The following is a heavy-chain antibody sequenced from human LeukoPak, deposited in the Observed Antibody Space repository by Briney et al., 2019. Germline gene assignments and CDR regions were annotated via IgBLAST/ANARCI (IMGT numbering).Heavy chain of an antibody. CDR2: IRYDGSNK. V-gene: IGHV3-30*02. Sequence: GGSLRLSCAASGFTFSSYGMHWVCQAPGKGLEWVAFIRYDGSNKYYADSVKGRFTISRDNSKNTLYLQMNSLRAEDTAVYYCAKFPKSLWFGELFVFDYWGQGTLVTVSS. D-gene: IGHD3-10*01. CDR3: AKFPKSLWFGELFVFDY. CDR1: GFTFSSYG. J-gene: IGHJ4*02.